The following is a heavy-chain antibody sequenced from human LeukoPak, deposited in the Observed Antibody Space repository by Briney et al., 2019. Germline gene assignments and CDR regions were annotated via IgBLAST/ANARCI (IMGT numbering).Heavy chain of an antibody. J-gene: IGHJ6*03. Sequence: GESLKISCKGSGYSFTSYWIGWVRQMPGKGLEWMGIIYPGDSDTRYSPSFQGQVTISADKSISTAYLQCSSLKASDTAMYYCARLWEWLDLDYYYYYYMDVWGKGTTVTVSS. CDR3: ARLWEWLDLDYYYYYYMDV. V-gene: IGHV5-51*01. D-gene: IGHD3-3*01. CDR1: GYSFTSYW. CDR2: IYPGDSDT.